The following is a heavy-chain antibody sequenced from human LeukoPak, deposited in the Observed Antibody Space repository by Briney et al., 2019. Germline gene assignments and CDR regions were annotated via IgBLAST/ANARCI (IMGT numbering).Heavy chain of an antibody. J-gene: IGHJ4*02. D-gene: IGHD3-10*01. CDR2: IYYSGIT. Sequence: SETLSLTCTVSGGSISSQYWSLIRQPPGKGLEWIGYIYYSGITKYSPSLKSRVTISVDTSKNQFSLRLTSVTAADTAVYYCARASYHYNSGDYGWYFDYWGQGTLVTVSA. CDR3: ARASYHYNSGDYGWYFDY. CDR1: GGSISSQY. V-gene: IGHV4-59*11.